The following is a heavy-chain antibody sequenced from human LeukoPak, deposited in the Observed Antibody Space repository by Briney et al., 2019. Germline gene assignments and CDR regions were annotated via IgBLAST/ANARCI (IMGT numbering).Heavy chain of an antibody. V-gene: IGHV5-51*01. D-gene: IGHD3-16*01. CDR2: IYPDDSDT. CDR1: GYSFTNYW. J-gene: IGHJ4*02. CDR3: ARQLAPLIYVYYFDY. Sequence: GEALKISCKASGYSFTNYWIGWVRQLPGKGLEWMVIIYPDDSDTKYSPSFQGQVTISADKSTSTAYLQWNSLKASDTAMYYCARQLAPLIYVYYFDYWGQGTLVTVSS.